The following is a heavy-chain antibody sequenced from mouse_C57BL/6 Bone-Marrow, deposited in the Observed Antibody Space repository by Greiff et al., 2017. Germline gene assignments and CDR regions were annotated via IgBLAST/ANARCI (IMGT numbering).Heavy chain of an antibody. D-gene: IGHD2-4*01. CDR3: ARGGLPWCAY. Sequence: EVMLVESGGGLVKPGGSLKLSCAASGFTFSDYGMHWVRQAPEKGLEWVAYISSGSSTIYYADTVKGRFTISRDNAKNTLFLQMTSLRSEDTAMYYCARGGLPWCAYWGQGTLVTVSA. CDR1: GFTFSDYG. J-gene: IGHJ3*01. CDR2: ISSGSSTI. V-gene: IGHV5-17*01.